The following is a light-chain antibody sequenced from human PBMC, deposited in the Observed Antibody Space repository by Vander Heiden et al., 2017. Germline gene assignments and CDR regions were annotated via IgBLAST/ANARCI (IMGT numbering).Light chain of an antibody. Sequence: SYELTQPPSVSVAPGQTAGITCGGNNIATKNVHWYQQKSGQSPVLLVYDDSNRPSGIPERFSGSTSGNTATLTISRVEAGDEADYYCQVWNTITAHVFGTGTKVTVL. V-gene: IGLV3-21*02. CDR2: DDS. CDR3: QVWNTITAHV. CDR1: NIATKN. J-gene: IGLJ1*01.